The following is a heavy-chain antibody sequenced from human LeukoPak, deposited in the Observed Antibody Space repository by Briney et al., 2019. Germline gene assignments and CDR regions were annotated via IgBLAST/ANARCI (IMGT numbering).Heavy chain of an antibody. CDR3: ARLGTTNWFDP. J-gene: IGHJ5*02. CDR1: GGSISSYY. Sequence: SETLSLTCTVSGGSISSYYWSWIRQPPGKGLEWIGYIYYSGSANYNPSLKSRVTISVDTSKNQFSLKLSSVTAADTAVYYCARLGTTNWFDPWGQGTLVTVSS. CDR2: IYYSGSA. V-gene: IGHV4-59*01. D-gene: IGHD2-2*01.